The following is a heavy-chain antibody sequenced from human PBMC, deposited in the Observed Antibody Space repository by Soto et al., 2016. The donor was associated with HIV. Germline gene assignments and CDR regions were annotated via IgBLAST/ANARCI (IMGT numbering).Heavy chain of an antibody. CDR3: TRRGVEMSRGPLEH. V-gene: IGHV1-2*02. J-gene: IGHJ1*01. Sequence: QVQLVQSGTEVKKPGASVKVSCQTSGYTFTGFYIHWVRLDPGQGLEWMGWINPNSGVTNYAQKFKGRVTMTRDTSSGVVFLGLAGLSSNDTAIYYCTRRGVEMSRGPLEHWGPGTL. CDR1: GYTFTGFY. CDR2: INPNSGVT. D-gene: IGHD3-10*01.